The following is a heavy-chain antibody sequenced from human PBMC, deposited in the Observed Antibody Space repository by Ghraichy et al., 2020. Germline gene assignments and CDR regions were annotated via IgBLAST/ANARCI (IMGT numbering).Heavy chain of an antibody. Sequence: ASVKVSCKASGYSFTSYGINWVRQAPGQGLEWMGWISAYNGNTNYAQKLQGRVTMTTDTFTNTAYMELRRLRSDDTAVYYCARGVSDIVPTQGDYWGQGTLVTVSS. V-gene: IGHV1-18*01. CDR2: ISAYNGNT. CDR1: GYSFTSYG. D-gene: IGHD5-12*01. J-gene: IGHJ4*02. CDR3: ARGVSDIVPTQGDY.